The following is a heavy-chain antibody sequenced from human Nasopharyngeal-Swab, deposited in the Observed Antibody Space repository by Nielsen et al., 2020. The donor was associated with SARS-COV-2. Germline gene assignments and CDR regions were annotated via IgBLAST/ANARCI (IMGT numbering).Heavy chain of an antibody. J-gene: IGHJ4*02. D-gene: IGHD6-13*01. Sequence: ASVKVSCKASGYTFTSYGISWVRQAPGQGLEWMGWISAYNGRTYYAQKFQGRVTMTTDTSTSTAYMELRSLRSDDTAVYYCARAGAAADNPGYWGQGTLVTVSS. V-gene: IGHV1-18*01. CDR1: GYTFTSYG. CDR3: ARAGAAADNPGY. CDR2: ISAYNGRT.